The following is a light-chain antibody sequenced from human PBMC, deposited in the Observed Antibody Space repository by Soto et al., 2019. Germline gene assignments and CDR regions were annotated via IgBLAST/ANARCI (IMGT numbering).Light chain of an antibody. V-gene: IGLV2-14*01. CDR2: EVS. CDR3: SSYTSSSTLV. CDR1: SSDVGGYNY. Sequence: QSALTQPASVSGSPGQSITISCTGTSSDVGGYNYVSWYQQHTGKAPKLMIYEVSNRTSGVSNRCSGSKSGNTASLPISGLQAEDEADYYCSSYTSSSTLVFGGGTKVTVL. J-gene: IGLJ2*01.